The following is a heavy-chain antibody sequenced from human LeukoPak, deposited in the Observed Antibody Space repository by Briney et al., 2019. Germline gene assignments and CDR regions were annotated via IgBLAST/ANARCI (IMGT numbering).Heavy chain of an antibody. CDR2: ISGSGGST. J-gene: IGHJ5*02. CDR3: AKPGQAGIAAAGTRGENWFDP. CDR1: GFTFSSYA. Sequence: GGSLRLSCAASGFTFSSYAMSWVRQAPGKGLEWVSAISGSGGSTYYADSVKGRFTISRDNSKNTLYLQMNSLRAEDTAVYHCAKPGQAGIAAAGTRGENWFDPWGQGTLVTVSS. V-gene: IGHV3-23*01. D-gene: IGHD6-13*01.